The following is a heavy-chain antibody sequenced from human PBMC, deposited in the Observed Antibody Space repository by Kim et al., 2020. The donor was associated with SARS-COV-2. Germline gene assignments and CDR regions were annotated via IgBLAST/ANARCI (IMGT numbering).Heavy chain of an antibody. D-gene: IGHD3-10*01. CDR3: ARDLELLWFGELSSGMDV. J-gene: IGHJ6*02. CDR2: INAGNGNT. CDR1: GYTFTSYA. V-gene: IGHV1-3*01. Sequence: ASVKVSCKASGYTFTSYAMHWVRQAPGQRLEWMGWINAGNGNTKYSQKFQGRVTITRDTSASTAYMELSSLRSEDTAVYYCARDLELLWFGELSSGMDVWGQGTTVTVSS.